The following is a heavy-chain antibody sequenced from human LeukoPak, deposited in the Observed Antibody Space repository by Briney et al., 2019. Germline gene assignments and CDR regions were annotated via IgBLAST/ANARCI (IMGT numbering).Heavy chain of an antibody. CDR1: GFTFSNYA. Sequence: GGSLRPSCAASGFTFSNYAMTWVRQAPGKGLEWVSTLSGSGGSAFHADSVRGRFTISRDNSRSTLYLQMNSLRAEDSALYYCARSDYINYPPNYWGQGTLVTVSS. D-gene: IGHD4-4*01. V-gene: IGHV3-23*01. CDR2: LSGSGGSA. J-gene: IGHJ4*02. CDR3: ARSDYINYPPNY.